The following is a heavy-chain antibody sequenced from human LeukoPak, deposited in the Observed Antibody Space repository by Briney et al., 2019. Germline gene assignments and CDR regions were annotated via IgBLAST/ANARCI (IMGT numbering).Heavy chain of an antibody. D-gene: IGHD3-22*01. CDR3: AKDDSSGYYYLPGDY. J-gene: IGHJ4*02. V-gene: IGHV3-23*01. Sequence: WGSLRLSCAASGFTFSSSAMSWVRQAPGKGLEWVSAISGSGGNTYYADSVKGRFTISRDNSKNTLYLQMNSLRAEDTAVYYCAKDDSSGYYYLPGDYWGQGTLVTVSS. CDR1: GFTFSSSA. CDR2: ISGSGGNT.